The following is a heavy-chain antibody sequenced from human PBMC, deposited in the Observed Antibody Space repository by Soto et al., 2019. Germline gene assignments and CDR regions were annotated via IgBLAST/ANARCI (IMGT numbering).Heavy chain of an antibody. D-gene: IGHD2-8*01. J-gene: IGHJ2*01. V-gene: IGHV4-39*01. CDR3: ARLYYRLWNFAL. Sequence: QLQLQESGPGLVKPSETLSLTCTVSDCSISSSSYYWGWIRQPPRKGLEWIGGIYYSGSTYYNPSPKSRFTISVETYKNQFALKLSSVIAADPAVYYCARLYYRLWNFALWGRGTLVTVSS. CDR1: DCSISSSSYY. CDR2: IYYSGST.